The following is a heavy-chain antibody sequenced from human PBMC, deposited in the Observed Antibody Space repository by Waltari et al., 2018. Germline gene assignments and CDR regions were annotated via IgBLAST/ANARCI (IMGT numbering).Heavy chain of an antibody. V-gene: IGHV3-23*01. CDR2: ISNSGDRV. CDR1: GFSFNTFA. J-gene: IGHJ4*02. CDR3: AKNWGGLDY. D-gene: IGHD3-16*01. Sequence: EVQLLESGGTLVQPGGSLRLSCAASGFSFNTFAVTWVLQAPGKGLDGVSGISNSGDRVYYADSVKGRFTISRDKSKNTLYLQMNSLRAEDTAVYYCAKNWGGLDYWGQGTLVTVSS.